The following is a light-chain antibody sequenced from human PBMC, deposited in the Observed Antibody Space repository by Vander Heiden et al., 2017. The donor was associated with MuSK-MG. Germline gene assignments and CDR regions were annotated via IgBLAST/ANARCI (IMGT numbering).Light chain of an antibody. V-gene: IGKV1-5*03. Sequence: DIQMTQSPSTLSASVGDRVTITCRASQSISSWLAWYQQKPGKAPKLLIYKASSLESGVPSRFSGSGYGTEFTLTISSRQPDDFATYYCQQYKSYSPYTFGQGTKLXIK. CDR2: KAS. CDR1: QSISSW. CDR3: QQYKSYSPYT. J-gene: IGKJ2*01.